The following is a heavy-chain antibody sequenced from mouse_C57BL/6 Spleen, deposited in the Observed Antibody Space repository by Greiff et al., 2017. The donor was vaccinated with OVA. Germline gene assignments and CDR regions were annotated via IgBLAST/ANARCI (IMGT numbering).Heavy chain of an antibody. D-gene: IGHD3-2*02. CDR1: GYSITSGYY. V-gene: IGHV3-6*01. CDR3: ARDGGGSSGYAMDY. Sequence: EVKLMESGPGLVKPSQSLSLTCSVTGYSITSGYYWNWIRQFPGNKLEWMGYISYDGSNNYNPSLKNRISITRDTSKNQFFLKLNSVTTEDTATYYCARDGGGSSGYAMDYWGQGTSVTVSS. CDR2: ISYDGSN. J-gene: IGHJ4*01.